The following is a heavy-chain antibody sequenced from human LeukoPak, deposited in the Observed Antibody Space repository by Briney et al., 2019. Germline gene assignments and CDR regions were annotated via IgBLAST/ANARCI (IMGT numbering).Heavy chain of an antibody. D-gene: IGHD1-26*01. CDR1: GYTFTSYD. Sequence: ASVKVSCKTSGYTFTSYDINWVRQATGQGLEWMGWMNPNSGNTGYAQNFQGRVTFTRNTSITTAYMELSGLRSEDTAVYYCARGHFGEVELSDYWGQGTLVIVSS. V-gene: IGHV1-8*03. J-gene: IGHJ4*02. CDR2: MNPNSGNT. CDR3: ARGHFGEVELSDY.